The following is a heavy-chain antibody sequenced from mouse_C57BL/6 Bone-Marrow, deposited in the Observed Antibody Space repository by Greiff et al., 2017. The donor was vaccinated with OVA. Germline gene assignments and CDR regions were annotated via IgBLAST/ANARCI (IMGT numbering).Heavy chain of an antibody. J-gene: IGHJ4*01. D-gene: IGHD1-1*01. V-gene: IGHV1-82*01. CDR3: AYLLLPLDY. CDR2: IYPGDGDT. Sequence: VQLQESGPELVKPGASVKISCKASGYAFSSSWMNWVKQRPGKGLEWIGRIYPGDGDTNYNGKFKGKATLTADKSSSTAYMQLSSLTSEDSAVYFCAYLLLPLDYWGQGTSVTVSS. CDR1: GYAFSSSW.